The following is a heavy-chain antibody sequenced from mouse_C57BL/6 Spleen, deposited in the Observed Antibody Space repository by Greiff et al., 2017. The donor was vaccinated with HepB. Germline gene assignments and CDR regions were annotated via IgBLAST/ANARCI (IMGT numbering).Heavy chain of an antibody. CDR2: IYPGSGST. CDR1: GYTFTSYW. J-gene: IGHJ2*01. Sequence: QVQLQQSGAELVKPGASVKMSCKASGYTFTSYWITWVKQRPGQGLEWIGDIYPGSGSTNYNEKFKSKATLTVDTSSSTAYMQLSSLTSEDSAVYYCARSGAWNGSKIFDYWGQGTTLTVSS. CDR3: ARSGAWNGSKIFDY. D-gene: IGHD1-1*01. V-gene: IGHV1-55*01.